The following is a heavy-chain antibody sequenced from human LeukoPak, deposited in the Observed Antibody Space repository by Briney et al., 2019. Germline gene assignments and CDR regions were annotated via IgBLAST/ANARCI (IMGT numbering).Heavy chain of an antibody. CDR3: VRNYYGSGGYVFDWFDP. J-gene: IGHJ5*02. Sequence: GSLRLSCSASGFTFSSYAMHWVRQAPGKGLEYVSAISSNGGSTYYADSVKGRFTISRDNSKNTLYLQMSSLRAEDTAVYYCVRNYYGSGGYVFDWFDPWGQGTLVTVSS. CDR1: GFTFSSYA. V-gene: IGHV3-64D*06. CDR2: ISSNGGST. D-gene: IGHD3-10*01.